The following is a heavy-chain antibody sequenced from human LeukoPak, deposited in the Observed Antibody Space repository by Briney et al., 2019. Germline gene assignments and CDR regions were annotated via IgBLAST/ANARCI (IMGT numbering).Heavy chain of an antibody. D-gene: IGHD2-2*01. CDR3: ARVTPYCSSTSCQPRGVYYYMDV. CDR1: GGSFSGYY. V-gene: IGHV4-34*01. CDR2: INHSGST. Sequence: SETLSLTCAVYGGSFSGYYWSWIRQPPGKGLEWIGEINHSGSTNYNPSLKSRVTISVDTSKNQFSLKLSFVTAADTAVYYCARVTPYCSSTSCQPRGVYYYMDVWGKGTTVTVSS. J-gene: IGHJ6*03.